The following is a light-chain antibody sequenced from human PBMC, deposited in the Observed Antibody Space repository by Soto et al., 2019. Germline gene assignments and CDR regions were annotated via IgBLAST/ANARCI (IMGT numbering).Light chain of an antibody. Sequence: DIPMTQSPSSLSASVGDRVTITCRASQSISSYLNWYQQKPGKAPKLLIYAASSLQSGVPSRFSGSGSGTDFTLTISSLQPEDFATYYCQQSYGTLVTFGGGTKVEIK. CDR1: QSISSY. J-gene: IGKJ4*01. V-gene: IGKV1-39*01. CDR3: QQSYGTLVT. CDR2: AAS.